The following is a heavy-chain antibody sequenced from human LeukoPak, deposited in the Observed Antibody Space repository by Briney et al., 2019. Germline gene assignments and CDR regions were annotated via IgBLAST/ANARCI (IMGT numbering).Heavy chain of an antibody. Sequence: ASVKVSCKASGYIFISYGISWVRQAPGQGLEWMGWISGYSGNTNYAQKLQGRVTMATDTSTSTAYMELRSLRSDDTAVYYCAIAVAGHYFDYWGQGTLVTVSS. CDR2: ISGYSGNT. D-gene: IGHD6-19*01. CDR3: AIAVAGHYFDY. J-gene: IGHJ4*02. V-gene: IGHV1-18*01. CDR1: GYIFISYG.